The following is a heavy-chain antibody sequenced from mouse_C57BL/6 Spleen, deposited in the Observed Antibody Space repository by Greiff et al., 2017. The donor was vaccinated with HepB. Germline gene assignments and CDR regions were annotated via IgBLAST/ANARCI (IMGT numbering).Heavy chain of an antibody. D-gene: IGHD1-1*01. Sequence: EVKVVESGAELVKPGASVKLSCTASGFNIKDYYMHWVKQRTEQGLEWIGRIDPEDGETKYAPKFQGKATITADTSSNTAYLQLSSLTSEDTAVYYCAGYYDSSSFAYWGQGTLVTVSA. CDR3: AGYYDSSSFAY. J-gene: IGHJ3*01. CDR1: GFNIKDYY. V-gene: IGHV14-2*01. CDR2: IDPEDGET.